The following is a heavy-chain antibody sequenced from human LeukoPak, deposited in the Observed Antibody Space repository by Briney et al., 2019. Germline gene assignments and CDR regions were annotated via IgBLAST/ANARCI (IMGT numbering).Heavy chain of an antibody. CDR2: ISASGGST. CDR1: GFTFSSYV. CDR3: AKGRAVDQTFDY. J-gene: IGHJ4*02. D-gene: IGHD2-15*01. Sequence: PGGSLRLSCAASGFTFSSYVMSWDRQAPGKGLEWVSGISASGGSTYYADSVKGRFTISRDNSKNTVYLQIKSLRADDTAVYYCAKGRAVDQTFDYWGQGTQLTVSS. V-gene: IGHV3-23*01.